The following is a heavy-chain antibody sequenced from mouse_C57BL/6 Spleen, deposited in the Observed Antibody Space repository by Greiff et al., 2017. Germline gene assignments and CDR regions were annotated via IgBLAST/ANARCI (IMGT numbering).Heavy chain of an antibody. CDR3: ARGGYDLFAY. D-gene: IGHD2-3*01. J-gene: IGHJ3*01. V-gene: IGHV3-6*01. CDR2: ISYDGSN. CDR1: GYSITSGYY. Sequence: DVQLQESGPGLVKPSQSLSLTCSVTGYSITSGYYWNWIRQFPGNKLEWMGYISYDGSNNYNPSLKNRISITRDTSKNQFFLKLNSVTTEDTATYYCARGGYDLFAYWGQGTLVTVSA.